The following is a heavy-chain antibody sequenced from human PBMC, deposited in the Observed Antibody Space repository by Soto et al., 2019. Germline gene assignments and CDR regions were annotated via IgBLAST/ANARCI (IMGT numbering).Heavy chain of an antibody. J-gene: IGHJ4*02. CDR2: IYYAGRT. CDR3: ARGYQVRLNK. D-gene: IGHD2-2*01. CDR1: GDSITDYY. Sequence: SETLSLTCSVSGDSITDYYWSWIRQPPGKGLEWVGYIYYAGRTNYNPSLKSRVTISVDTSKNQFSLHLRSVTAADTAVYYCARGYQVRLNKWGQGTLVTVSS. V-gene: IGHV4-59*01.